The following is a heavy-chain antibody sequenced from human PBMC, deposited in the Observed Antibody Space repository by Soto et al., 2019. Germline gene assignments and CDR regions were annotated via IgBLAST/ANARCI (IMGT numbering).Heavy chain of an antibody. J-gene: IGHJ1*01. CDR1: GFTFRSYA. D-gene: IGHD3-10*01. V-gene: IGHV3-64D*06. Sequence: GGSLRLSCSASGFTFRSYAMHWVHQAPGQGLEYVSAISSNGVSTYYADSVKGRFTSSRDNSKNTLYLQMSSLRAEATAVYYGVGYCYGSGSQLRAEYFQHWGQGTLVTVSS. CDR2: ISSNGVST. CDR3: VGYCYGSGSQLRAEYFQH.